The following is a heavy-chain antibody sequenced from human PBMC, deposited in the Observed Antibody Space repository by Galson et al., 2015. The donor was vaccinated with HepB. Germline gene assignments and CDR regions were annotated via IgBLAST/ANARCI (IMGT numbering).Heavy chain of an antibody. CDR3: ARGYSYNSGPYNTPNY. CDR1: GGSFSGYF. D-gene: IGHD6-19*01. CDR2: ISHSGGT. V-gene: IGHV4-34*01. J-gene: IGHJ4*02. Sequence: TLSLTCAVYGGSFSGYFWGWIRQPPGKGLEWIGEISHSGGTNYNPSLKSRVTISLDTSTKQFYLKLTSMTAADTAVYYCARGYSYNSGPYNTPNYWGQGTLVTVSS.